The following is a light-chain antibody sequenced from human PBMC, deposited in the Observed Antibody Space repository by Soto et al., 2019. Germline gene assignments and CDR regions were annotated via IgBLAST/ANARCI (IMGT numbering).Light chain of an antibody. Sequence: QSVLTQPPSVSGAPGQRVTISCTGSSSNIGAGYDVHWYQQLPGTAPKLLIYGNSNRPSGVPDRFSGSKSGTSASLAITGLQAEDEADYYYQTYDSSLSGLVVFGGGTKLTV. V-gene: IGLV1-40*01. J-gene: IGLJ2*01. CDR3: QTYDSSLSGLVV. CDR2: GNS. CDR1: SSNIGAGYD.